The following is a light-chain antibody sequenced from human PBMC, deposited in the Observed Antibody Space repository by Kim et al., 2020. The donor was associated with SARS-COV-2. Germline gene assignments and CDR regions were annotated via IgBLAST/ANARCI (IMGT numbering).Light chain of an antibody. J-gene: IGKJ4*01. CDR1: QSIDTY. CDR2: DAS. Sequence: PGERATLSGRASQSIDTYLAWYQQRPGQAPRLLVYDASNRATGVPDRFSGSGSGTDFTLTISSREPEDFSTYYCQQRNSWPPAVTFGGGTKVDIK. V-gene: IGKV3-11*01. CDR3: QQRNSWPPAVT.